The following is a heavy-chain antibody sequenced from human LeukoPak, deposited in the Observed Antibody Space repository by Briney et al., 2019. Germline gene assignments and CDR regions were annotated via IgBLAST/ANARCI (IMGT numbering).Heavy chain of an antibody. CDR3: ASSTYRKYYYYYGMDV. J-gene: IGHJ6*02. CDR1: GASITSYY. Sequence: SETLSLTCSVSGASITSYYWTWIRQPAGKGLECIGRIYTSGSTNYSPSLKSRVTMSVDTSKNQFSLKLSSVTAADTAVYYCASSTYRKYYYYYGMDVWGQGTTVTVSS. CDR2: IYTSGST. V-gene: IGHV4-4*07. D-gene: IGHD4-11*01.